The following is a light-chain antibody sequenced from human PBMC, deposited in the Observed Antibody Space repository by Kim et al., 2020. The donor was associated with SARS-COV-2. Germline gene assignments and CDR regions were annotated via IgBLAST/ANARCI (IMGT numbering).Light chain of an antibody. J-gene: IGKJ1*01. CDR1: QSVSSSY. CDR2: GAC. Sequence: SPGERATLSCRASQSVSSSYLAWYQQKPGQAPRRLIYGACSRATGIPDRFSGSGSGTDFTLTISRLEPEDFAVYYCQQYGSSPWTFGQGTKVDIK. V-gene: IGKV3-20*01. CDR3: QQYGSSPWT.